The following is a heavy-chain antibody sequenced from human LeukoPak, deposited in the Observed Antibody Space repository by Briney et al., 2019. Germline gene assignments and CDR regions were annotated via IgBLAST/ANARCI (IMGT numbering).Heavy chain of an antibody. D-gene: IGHD2-2*01. CDR3: ARHRIPDALASAFGC. CDR2: IYYSGST. CDR1: GRSISSSNYY. J-gene: IGHJ4*02. V-gene: IGHV4-39*01. Sequence: SETLSLTCTVSGRSISSSNYYWDWIRQPPGKGLEWIGAIYYSGSTNYNPSLKSRVTISIDMSKNQFSLKLTSVTAADTAIYYCARHRIPDALASAFGCWGQGTLVTVSS.